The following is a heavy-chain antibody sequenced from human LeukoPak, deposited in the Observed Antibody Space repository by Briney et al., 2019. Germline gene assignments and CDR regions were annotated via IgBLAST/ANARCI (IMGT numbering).Heavy chain of an antibody. CDR3: ARSPITMIVVVIDH. CDR1: GYTFTGYY. Sequence: ASVKVSCKASGYTFTGYYMHWVRQAPGQGLEWMGWINPNSGGTNYAQKFQGRVTMTRDTSISTAYMELSRLRSDDTAVYYCARSPITMIVVVIDHWGQGTLVTVSS. D-gene: IGHD3-22*01. J-gene: IGHJ4*02. CDR2: INPNSGGT. V-gene: IGHV1-2*02.